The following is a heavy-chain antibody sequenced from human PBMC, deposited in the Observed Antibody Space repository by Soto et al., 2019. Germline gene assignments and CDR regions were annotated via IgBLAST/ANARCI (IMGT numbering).Heavy chain of an antibody. J-gene: IGHJ4*02. V-gene: IGHV3-23*01. CDR1: GFTFSNYA. CDR3: ARDGGNICSGGSCYFQAPDY. CDR2: ISGSGRST. D-gene: IGHD2-15*01. Sequence: EVQLLESGGGSVQPGGSLRLSCSASGFTFSNYAMSWVRQAPGKGLEWVASISGSGRSTNYADSVKGRFTISRDNSKNTPAVQMSSPRAEDTAVYYCARDGGNICSGGSCYFQAPDYWGQGTLVTVSP.